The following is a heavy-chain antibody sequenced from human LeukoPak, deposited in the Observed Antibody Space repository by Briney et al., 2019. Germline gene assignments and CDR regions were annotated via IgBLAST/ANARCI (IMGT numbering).Heavy chain of an antibody. CDR2: IYYSGST. CDR1: GGSISSGDYY. CDR3: ARSLCSGGSCYLGY. D-gene: IGHD2-15*01. J-gene: IGHJ4*02. V-gene: IGHV4-30-4*08. Sequence: PSETLSLTCTVSGGSISSGDYYWSWIRQPPGKGLEWIGYIYYSGSTYYNPSLKSRVTISVDTSKNQFSLKLSSVTAADTAVYYCARSLCSGGSCYLGYWGQGTLVTVSS.